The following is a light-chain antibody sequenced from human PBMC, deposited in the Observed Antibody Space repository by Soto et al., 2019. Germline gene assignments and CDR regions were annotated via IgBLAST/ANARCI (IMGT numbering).Light chain of an antibody. Sequence: IVLTQSPGTLSLSPGDTGTLSCRAGQAMTSSAIAWYQQKAGQPPRLLIYGAPTRATGIPDRFSGGGSGTDFTLTISRLEPEDFAMYYCHHYGSSPLTFGGGTKVDIK. CDR1: QAMTSSA. CDR3: HHYGSSPLT. J-gene: IGKJ4*01. V-gene: IGKV3-20*01. CDR2: GAP.